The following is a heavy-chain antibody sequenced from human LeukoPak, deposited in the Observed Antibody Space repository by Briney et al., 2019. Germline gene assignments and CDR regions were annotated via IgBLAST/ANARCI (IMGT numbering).Heavy chain of an antibody. CDR1: GGSISSYY. CDR2: IYTSGST. V-gene: IGHV4-4*07. CDR3: ARESRRRFSEWLHWFDP. Sequence: PSETLSLTCTVSGGSISSYYWSWIRQPAGKGLEWIGRIYTSGSTNYNPSLKSRVTMSVDTSKNQFSLKLSSVTAADTAVYYCARESRRRFSEWLHWFDPWGQGTLVTVSS. D-gene: IGHD3-3*01. J-gene: IGHJ5*02.